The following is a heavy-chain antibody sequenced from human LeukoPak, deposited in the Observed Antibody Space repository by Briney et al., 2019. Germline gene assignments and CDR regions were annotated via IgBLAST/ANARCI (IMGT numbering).Heavy chain of an antibody. CDR2: INWNGGST. V-gene: IGHV3-20*04. J-gene: IGHJ4*02. CDR3: ARGQRRLSGVDY. D-gene: IGHD2/OR15-2a*01. Sequence: PGGSLRLSCAASGFTFDDYGMSWVRQAPGKGLEWVSGINWNGGSTGYADSVKGRFTISRDNAKTSLYLQMNSLRAEDTALYYCARGQRRLSGVDYWGQGTLVTVSS. CDR1: GFTFDDYG.